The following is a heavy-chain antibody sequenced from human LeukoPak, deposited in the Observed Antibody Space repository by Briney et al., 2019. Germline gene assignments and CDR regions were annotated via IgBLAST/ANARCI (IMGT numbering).Heavy chain of an antibody. CDR1: GFTFSSYA. Sequence: GGSLRLSCAASGFTFSSYAMSWVRQAPGKGLEWVSAISGSGGSTYYADSVKGRFTIPRDNSKNTLYLQMNSLRAEDTAVYYCAKGIIGSYSSGSLVFDYWGQGTLVTVPS. D-gene: IGHD6-19*01. V-gene: IGHV3-23*01. J-gene: IGHJ4*02. CDR2: ISGSGGST. CDR3: AKGIIGSYSSGSLVFDY.